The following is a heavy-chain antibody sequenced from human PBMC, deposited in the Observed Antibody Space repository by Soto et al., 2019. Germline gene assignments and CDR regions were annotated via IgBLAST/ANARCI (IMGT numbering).Heavy chain of an antibody. D-gene: IGHD6-6*01. CDR1: GFTFSSYA. CDR2: ISGSGGST. J-gene: IGHJ6*02. V-gene: IGHV3-23*01. Sequence: GGSLSLSCAASGFTFSSYAMSWVRQAPGKGLEWVSAISGSGGSTYYADSVKGRFTISRDNSKNTLYLQMNSLRAEDTAVYYCAKVTYSSSFMPPYYYGMDVWGQGTTVTVSS. CDR3: AKVTYSSSFMPPYYYGMDV.